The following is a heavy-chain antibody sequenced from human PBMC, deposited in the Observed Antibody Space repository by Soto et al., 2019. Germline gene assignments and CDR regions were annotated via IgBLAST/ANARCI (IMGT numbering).Heavy chain of an antibody. Sequence: SETLSLTCAVYGGSFSGYYWSWIRQPPGKGLEWIGEINHSGSTNYNPSLKSRVTISVDTSKNQFSLKLSSVTAADTAVYYCARLNMVRGVIITTPDYWGQGTLVTVSS. D-gene: IGHD3-10*01. CDR2: INHSGST. CDR1: GGSFSGYY. V-gene: IGHV4-34*01. J-gene: IGHJ4*02. CDR3: ARLNMVRGVIITTPDY.